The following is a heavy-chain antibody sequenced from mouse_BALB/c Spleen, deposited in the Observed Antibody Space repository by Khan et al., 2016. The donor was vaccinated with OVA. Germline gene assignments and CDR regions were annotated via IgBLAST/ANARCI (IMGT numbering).Heavy chain of an antibody. CDR3: ASEVALYHFDY. J-gene: IGHJ2*01. D-gene: IGHD1-1*02. CDR2: IYPGTDNS. V-gene: IGHV1-76*01. Sequence: QVQLLQSGAELVRPGASGKLSCETSGYIFTSYWIHWIKQRSGQGLEWIARIYPGTDNSYYNEKFKDKVTLTADKSTSTAYMQLSSLKSEDSDVYFWASEVALYHFDYWGQGTTLTVSS. CDR1: GYIFTSYW.